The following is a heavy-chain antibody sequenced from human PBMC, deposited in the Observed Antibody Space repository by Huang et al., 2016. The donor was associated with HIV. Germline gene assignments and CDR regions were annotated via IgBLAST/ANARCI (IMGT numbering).Heavy chain of an antibody. J-gene: IGHJ5*02. CDR1: GGSISTSY. CDR3: ARGGYIGWFGELSGVSGWFDP. V-gene: IGHV4-59*01. D-gene: IGHD3-10*01. CDR2: IYYSGRT. Sequence: QVQLQESGPGLVKPSETLSLTCTVSGGSISTSYWSWIRQPPGKGLEWIGYIYYSGRTNDHPSLKGRVTRSVDTSKKQFSLKLSAVTAADTAVYYCARGGYIGWFGELSGVSGWFDPWGQGTLVTVSS.